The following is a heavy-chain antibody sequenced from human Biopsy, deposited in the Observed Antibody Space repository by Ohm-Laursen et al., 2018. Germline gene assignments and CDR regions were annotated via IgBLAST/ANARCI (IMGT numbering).Heavy chain of an antibody. D-gene: IGHD1-26*01. CDR3: ARGTGRYYVYGAFDI. Sequence: SETLSLTCTVSGDSITNYYRSWIWQPAGQGLERKGRTYTSGSPSYNLSLEIRVPMSVDTSTNQFSLNLRSVTAADTAVYYCARGTGRYYVYGAFDIWGQGTVVTVSS. CDR2: TYTSGSP. V-gene: IGHV4-4*07. CDR1: GDSITNYY. J-gene: IGHJ3*02.